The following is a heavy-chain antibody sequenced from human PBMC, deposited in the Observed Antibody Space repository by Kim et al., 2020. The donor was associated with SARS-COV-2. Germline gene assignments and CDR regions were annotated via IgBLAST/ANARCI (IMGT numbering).Heavy chain of an antibody. CDR3: ARWVYTSYYFDS. V-gene: IGHV5-51*01. D-gene: IGHD2-2*02. Sequence: GESLKISCKTSGYTFSKSWIGWVRQLPGKGLEWMAIIYSPSFQGHVTISTDKSTTAYLHWNSLRASDSATYYCARWVYTSYYFDSWGQGTLVTVSS. CDR1: GYTFSKSW. J-gene: IGHJ4*02. CDR2: I.